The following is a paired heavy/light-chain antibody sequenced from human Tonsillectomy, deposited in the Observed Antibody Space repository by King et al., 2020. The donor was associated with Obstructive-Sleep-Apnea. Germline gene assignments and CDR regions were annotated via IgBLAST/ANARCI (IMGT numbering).Light chain of an antibody. CDR3: QQYGRSPKS. J-gene: IGKJ3*01. Sequence: DIVLTQSPDTLSLSPGERATLSCRASQSVTSNYLAWYQHKPGQAPRLLIFGASSRATGIPDRFSGSGSGTDFTLTISRLEPQDFAVYYCQQYGRSPKSFGPGTKVDIK. V-gene: IGKV3-20*01. CDR2: GAS. CDR1: QSVTSNY.
Heavy chain of an antibody. CDR1: GYSFTSYW. V-gene: IGHV5-10-1*03. CDR2: IDPSDSYT. J-gene: IGHJ3*02. Sequence: EVQLVQSGAEVKKPGESLTISCKGSGYSFTSYWITWVRQMPGKGLEWMGRIDPSDSYTNYSPSFQGHVTISADKSISTAYLQWSSLKASDTAIYYCARPYASGSLNDAFDIWGQGTMVTVSS. CDR3: ARPYASGSLNDAFDI. D-gene: IGHD3-10*01.